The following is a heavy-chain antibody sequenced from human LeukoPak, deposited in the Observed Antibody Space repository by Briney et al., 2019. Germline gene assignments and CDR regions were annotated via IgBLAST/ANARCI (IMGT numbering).Heavy chain of an antibody. CDR3: ARGGTYYTNYYFDY. J-gene: IGHJ4*02. D-gene: IGHD1-26*01. Sequence: KPSETLSLTCTVSGGPISSHYWSWIRQPPGKGLEWIGYIYYSGSTNYNPSLKSRVTISVDTSKNQFSLKLYSVTAADTAVYYCARGGTYYTNYYFDYWGQGTLVTVSS. CDR1: GGPISSHY. V-gene: IGHV4-59*11. CDR2: IYYSGST.